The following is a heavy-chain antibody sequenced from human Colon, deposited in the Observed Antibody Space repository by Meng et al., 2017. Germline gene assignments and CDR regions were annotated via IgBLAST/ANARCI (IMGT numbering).Heavy chain of an antibody. CDR3: ARELMLTFDP. V-gene: IGHV3-66*02. CDR1: EFTFSSNY. CDR2: IYSGGST. D-gene: IGHD3-16*01. Sequence: EVQLVRVGAASAQPGGSLRLSCAAFEFTFSSNYRSWVRQAPGKGLEWVSVIYSGGSTYYADSVKGRFTISRDNSKNTLYLQMNSLRAEDTAVYYCARELMLTFDPWGQGTLVSVSS. J-gene: IGHJ5*02.